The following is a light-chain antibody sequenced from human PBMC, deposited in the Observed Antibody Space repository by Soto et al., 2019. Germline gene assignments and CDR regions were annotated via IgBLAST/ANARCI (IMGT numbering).Light chain of an antibody. CDR1: QGIRNF. CDR2: AAS. J-gene: IGKJ3*01. Sequence: DIQMTQSPTSLSASVGDRVTITCRASQGIRNFVAWYQQKPGKAPKLLIYAASTLQSGVPSRFSGSGSATDFTLTINSLQPEDVATYSCQQYSSVPVFGPGTKVEIK. CDR3: QQYSSVPV. V-gene: IGKV1-27*01.